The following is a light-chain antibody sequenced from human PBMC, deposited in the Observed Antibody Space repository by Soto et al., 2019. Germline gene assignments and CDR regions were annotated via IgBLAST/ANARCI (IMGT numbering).Light chain of an antibody. CDR3: QSYDDSLSAWV. J-gene: IGLJ2*01. CDR2: AKH. V-gene: IGLV1-40*01. Sequence: QSVLTQPPSVSGAPGQRVTISCTGSSSNFGAGYDVHWYQQLPGTAPKLLIYAKHHRPPGVPDRFSGSKSGTSASLVITGLQAEDEADYYCQSYDDSLSAWVFGGGTKVTVL. CDR1: SSNFGAGYD.